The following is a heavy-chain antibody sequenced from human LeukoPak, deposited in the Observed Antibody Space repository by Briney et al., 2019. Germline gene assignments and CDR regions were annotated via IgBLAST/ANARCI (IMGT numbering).Heavy chain of an antibody. V-gene: IGHV3-23*01. CDR3: AKDTMVRGVSIYFDY. Sequence: PSETLSLTCAVYGGSFSGYYWSWIRQPPGKGLEWVSAISGSGGSTYYADSVKGRFTISRDNSKNTLYLQMNSLRAEDTAVYYCAKDTMVRGVSIYFDYWGQGTLVTVSS. D-gene: IGHD3-10*01. CDR2: ISGSGGST. CDR1: GGSFSGYY. J-gene: IGHJ4*02.